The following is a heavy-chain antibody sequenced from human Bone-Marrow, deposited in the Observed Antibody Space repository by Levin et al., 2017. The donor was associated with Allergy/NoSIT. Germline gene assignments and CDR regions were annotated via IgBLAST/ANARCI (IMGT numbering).Heavy chain of an antibody. J-gene: IGHJ5*02. CDR2: ISSSGSTI. V-gene: IGHV3-48*03. D-gene: IGHD5/OR15-5a*01. CDR1: GFTFSSYE. CDR3: ARERESTGRLTLGNWFDP. Sequence: GESLKISCAASGFTFSSYEMNWVRQAPGKGLEWVSYISSSGSTIYYADSVKGRFTISRDNAKNSLYLQMNSLRAEDTAVYYCARERESTGRLTLGNWFDPWGQGTLVTVSS.